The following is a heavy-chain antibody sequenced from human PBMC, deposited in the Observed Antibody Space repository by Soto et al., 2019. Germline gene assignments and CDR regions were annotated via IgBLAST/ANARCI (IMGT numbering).Heavy chain of an antibody. Sequence: PGGSLRLSCAASGFTFTNYAMSWVRQAPGKGLEWVSVISGSGDTTYYADSVKGRFTISRDNPENTLYLQMSSLRAEDTAIYYCARLPTTFLQWSAGQYYFAYWGLRTLVTVSS. CDR3: ARLPTTFLQWSAGQYYFAY. J-gene: IGHJ4*02. V-gene: IGHV3-23*01. D-gene: IGHD3-3*02. CDR2: ISGSGDTT. CDR1: GFTFTNYA.